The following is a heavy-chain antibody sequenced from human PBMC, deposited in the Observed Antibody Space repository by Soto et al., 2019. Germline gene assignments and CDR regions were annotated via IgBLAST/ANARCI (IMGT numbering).Heavy chain of an antibody. CDR2: TWSDGSNK. Sequence: PGGSLRLSCAASGFTFSNYVMHWVRQAPGKGLEWMALTWSDGSNKYYADSVKGRFTISRDNTKNTLFLEMNGLRAEDTAVYYCARDLGYNSGHPFDSWGQGTLVTVS. CDR1: GFTFSNYV. V-gene: IGHV3-33*01. J-gene: IGHJ4*02. CDR3: ARDLGYNSGHPFDS. D-gene: IGHD5-18*01.